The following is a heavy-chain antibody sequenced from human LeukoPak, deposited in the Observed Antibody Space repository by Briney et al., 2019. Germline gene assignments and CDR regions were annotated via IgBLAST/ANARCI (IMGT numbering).Heavy chain of an antibody. Sequence: GGSLRLSCAASGFTFSSYAMSWVRQAPGKGLEWVSAISGSGGITYYADSVKGRFTISRDNSKNSLYLQMNSLRAEDTAVYYCAKASYDFWSGYYKSWGQGTLVTVSS. J-gene: IGHJ5*02. D-gene: IGHD3-3*01. CDR1: GFTFSSYA. V-gene: IGHV3-23*01. CDR3: AKASYDFWSGYYKS. CDR2: ISGSGGIT.